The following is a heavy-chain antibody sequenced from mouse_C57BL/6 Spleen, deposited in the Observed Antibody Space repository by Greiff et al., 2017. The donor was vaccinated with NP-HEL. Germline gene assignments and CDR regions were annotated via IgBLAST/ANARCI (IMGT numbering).Heavy chain of an antibody. CDR3: ARGVRDAMDY. J-gene: IGHJ4*01. CDR2: ISSGSSTI. V-gene: IGHV5-17*01. CDR1: GFTFSDYG. Sequence: EVKVVESGGGLVKPGGSLKLSCAASGFTFSDYGMHWVRQAPEKGLEWVAYISSGSSTIYYADTVKGRFTISRDNAKNTLFLQMTSLRSEDTAMYYCARGVRDAMDYWGQGTSVTVSS. D-gene: IGHD2-2*01.